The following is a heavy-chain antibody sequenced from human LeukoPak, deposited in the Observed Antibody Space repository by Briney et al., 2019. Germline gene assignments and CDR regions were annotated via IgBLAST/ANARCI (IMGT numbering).Heavy chain of an antibody. CDR3: AKDPRSLGYCSGGSCYSDY. Sequence: GGSLRLSCAASGFTFSSYAMSWVRQAPGKGVDWVSAISGSGGSTYYADSVKSRFTISRDNSKNTLYLQMNSLRAEDTAVYYCAKDPRSLGYCSGGSCYSDYWGQGTLVTVSS. D-gene: IGHD2-15*01. V-gene: IGHV3-23*01. CDR1: GFTFSSYA. CDR2: ISGSGGST. J-gene: IGHJ4*02.